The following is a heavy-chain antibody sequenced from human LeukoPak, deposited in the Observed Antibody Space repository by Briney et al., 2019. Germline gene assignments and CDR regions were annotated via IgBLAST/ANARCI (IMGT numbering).Heavy chain of an antibody. J-gene: IGHJ5*02. CDR1: GFTFSSYW. V-gene: IGHV3-30*03. CDR3: ARDRTYYGSGSSPFDP. Sequence: GGSLRLSCAASGFTFSSYWMHWVRQAPGMGLEWVAVISYDGSNKYYADSVKGRFTISRDNSKNTLYLQMNSLRAEDTAVYYCARDRTYYGSGSSPFDPWGQGTLVTVSS. CDR2: ISYDGSNK. D-gene: IGHD3-10*01.